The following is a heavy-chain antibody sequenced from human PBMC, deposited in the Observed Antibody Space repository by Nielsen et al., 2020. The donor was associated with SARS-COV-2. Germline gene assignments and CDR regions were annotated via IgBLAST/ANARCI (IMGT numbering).Heavy chain of an antibody. J-gene: IGHJ3*02. CDR3: AHRPATNSWPGAFDI. CDR1: GFSLSTSGMC. V-gene: IGHV2-70*12. CDR2: IDWDDDK. D-gene: IGHD6-13*01. Sequence: SGPTLVKPTQTLTLTCPFSGFSLSTSGMCVSWIRQPPGKALEWLARIDWDDDKYYSTSLKTRLTISKDTSKNQVVLTMTNMDPVDTATYYCAHRPATNSWPGAFDIWGQGTMVTVSS.